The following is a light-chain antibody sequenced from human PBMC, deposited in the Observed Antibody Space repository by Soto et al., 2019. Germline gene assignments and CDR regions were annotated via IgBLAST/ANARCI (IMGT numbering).Light chain of an antibody. CDR1: QSIGRW. CDR2: AAS. J-gene: IGKJ4*01. CDR3: QQINSYPLT. V-gene: IGKV1-5*01. Sequence: DIQVTQSPSTLXASVGDRVTITCRASQSIGRWLAWYQQKPGKAPNLLIYAASTLQSGVPSRFSGSGSGTEFTLTISSLQPEDFATYYCQQINSYPLTFGGGTKVDIK.